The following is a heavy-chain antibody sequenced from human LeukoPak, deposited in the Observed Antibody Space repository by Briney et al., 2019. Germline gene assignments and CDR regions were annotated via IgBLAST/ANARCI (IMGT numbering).Heavy chain of an antibody. CDR3: ARHLALATIFGGPRGDAFDI. Sequence: GESLKISCKGSGYSFTSYWIGWVRQMPGKGLEWMGIIYPGDSDTRYSPSFQGQVTISADKSISTAYLQWSSLKASDTAMYYCARHLALATIFGGPRGDAFDIWGQGTMVTVSS. J-gene: IGHJ3*02. D-gene: IGHD3-3*01. V-gene: IGHV5-51*01. CDR2: IYPGDSDT. CDR1: GYSFTSYW.